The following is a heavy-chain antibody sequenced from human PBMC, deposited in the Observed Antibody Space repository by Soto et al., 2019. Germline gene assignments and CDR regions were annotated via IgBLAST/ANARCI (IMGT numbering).Heavy chain of an antibody. Sequence: PSETLSLTCTFTCDSIISRSYYWGWIRQPPGKGPEWIGSLYYSGSTYNNPSLRSRVSMSIDTSKDQFSLKLKSVTAADTALYFCARQRTSVVTQAYFDVWGPGCMVTVSS. CDR2: LYYSGST. J-gene: IGHJ4*02. V-gene: IGHV4-39*01. CDR1: CDSIISRSYY. CDR3: ARQRTSVVTQAYFDV. D-gene: IGHD2-21*02.